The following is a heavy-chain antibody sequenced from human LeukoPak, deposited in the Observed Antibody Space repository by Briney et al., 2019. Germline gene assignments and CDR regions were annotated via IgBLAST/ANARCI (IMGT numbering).Heavy chain of an antibody. V-gene: IGHV3-21*01. D-gene: IGHD5-18*01. CDR2: ISSSSSYI. CDR1: GFTFSSYS. CDR3: AREFTPPGDSYGQARIPLDY. J-gene: IGHJ4*02. Sequence: PGGSLRLSCAASGFTFSSYSMNWVRQAPGKGLEWVSSISSSSSYIYYADSVKGRFTISRDNAKNSLYLQMNSLRAVDTAVYYWAREFTPPGDSYGQARIPLDYWGQGTLVTVSS.